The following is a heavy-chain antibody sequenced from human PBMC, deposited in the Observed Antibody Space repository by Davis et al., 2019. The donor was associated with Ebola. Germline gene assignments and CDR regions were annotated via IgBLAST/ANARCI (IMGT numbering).Heavy chain of an antibody. D-gene: IGHD5-12*01. J-gene: IGHJ6*02. CDR3: AYSSGYSGYDYYYGMDV. CDR2: ISSSSSYI. V-gene: IGHV3-21*01. Sequence: GESLKISCAASGFTFSSYSMNWVRQAPGKGLEWVSSISSSSSYIYYADSVKGRFTISRDNSKNTLYLQMNSLRAEDTAVYYCAYSSGYSGYDYYYGMDVWGQGTTVTVSS. CDR1: GFTFSSYS.